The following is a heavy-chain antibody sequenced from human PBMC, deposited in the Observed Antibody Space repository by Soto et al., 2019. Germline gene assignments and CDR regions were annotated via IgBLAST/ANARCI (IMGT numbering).Heavy chain of an antibody. CDR2: ISSSSSYI. J-gene: IGHJ6*02. Sequence: GGSLRLSCAASGFTFSSYSMNWVRQATGKGLEWVSSISSSSSYIYYADSVKGRFTISRDNAKNSLYLQMNSLRAEDTAVYYCARDVNYGDYIYSGMDVWGQGTTVTVSS. D-gene: IGHD4-17*01. V-gene: IGHV3-21*01. CDR1: GFTFSSYS. CDR3: ARDVNYGDYIYSGMDV.